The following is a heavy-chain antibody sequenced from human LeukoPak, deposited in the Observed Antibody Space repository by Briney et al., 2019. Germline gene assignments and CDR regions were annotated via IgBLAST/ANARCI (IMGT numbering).Heavy chain of an antibody. J-gene: IGHJ4*02. Sequence: SETLSLTCAVYGGSFSGYYWSWIRQPPGKGLEWIGEINHSGSTNYNPSLKSRVTISVDTSKNQFSLKLSSVTAADTAVYYCARFNGGYSSSWYNYWGQGTLVTVSS. CDR3: ARFNGGYSSSWYNY. V-gene: IGHV4-34*01. CDR2: INHSGST. CDR1: GGSFSGYY. D-gene: IGHD6-13*01.